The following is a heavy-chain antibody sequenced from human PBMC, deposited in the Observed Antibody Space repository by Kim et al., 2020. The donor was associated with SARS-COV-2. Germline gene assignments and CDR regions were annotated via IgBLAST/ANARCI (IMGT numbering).Heavy chain of an antibody. Sequence: GGSLRLSCVASGFTFSDYGMSWVRQAPGKGLEWVSSIRNRGGDTYYADSVRGRFTISRDNSHNTLYLQMNSLRAEDTALYYCARKFSDTYTSFYFGPWCQGALVTVSS. CDR1: GFTFSDYG. V-gene: IGHV3-23*01. CDR3: ARKFSDTYTSFYFGP. D-gene: IGHD2-2*02. J-gene: IGHJ5*02. CDR2: IRNRGGDT.